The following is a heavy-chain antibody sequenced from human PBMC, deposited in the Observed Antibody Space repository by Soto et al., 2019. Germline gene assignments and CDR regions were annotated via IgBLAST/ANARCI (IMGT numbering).Heavy chain of an antibody. CDR2: MFHSGSA. V-gene: IGHV4-38-2*02. Sequence: PSETLSLTGAVSGYSISTDYYWGWIRQPPGKGLEWIGSMFHSGSAYYNPSLKSRVTISLDTSKNQFSLKLRSVTAADTAVYYCTRDTHGVGTTQTFDYWGQGTLVTVSS. J-gene: IGHJ4*02. CDR1: GYSISTDYY. CDR3: TRDTHGVGTTQTFDY. D-gene: IGHD1-1*01.